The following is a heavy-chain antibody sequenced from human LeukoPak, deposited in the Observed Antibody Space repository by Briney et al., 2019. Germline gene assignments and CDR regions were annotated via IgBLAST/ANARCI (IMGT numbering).Heavy chain of an antibody. Sequence: GGSLRLSCAASGFAFSAYWMHWVRHAPGKGLEWVSLLYSDDSAYYPESVKGRFTISRDNSKSTLHLQMDTLRTEDTAMYYCARDPWQGSTTLHWGQGIMVTVSS. CDR3: ARDPWQGSTTLH. D-gene: IGHD1-26*01. CDR2: LYSDDSA. J-gene: IGHJ4*02. V-gene: IGHV3-66*02. CDR1: GFAFSAYW.